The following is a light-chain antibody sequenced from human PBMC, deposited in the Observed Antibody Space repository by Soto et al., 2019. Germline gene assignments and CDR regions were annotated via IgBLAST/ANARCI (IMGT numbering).Light chain of an antibody. J-gene: IGLJ2*01. CDR3: AAWDDSLSGVV. Sequence: QSVLTQPPSASGTPGQRVTISCSGSRSSIGSNTVNWYQHLPGSAPKLLIYRNDQRPSGVPDRISGSKSGTSASLAISGLRSEDEADYYCAAWDDSLSGVVFGGGTKLTVL. CDR1: RSSIGSNT. V-gene: IGLV1-47*01. CDR2: RND.